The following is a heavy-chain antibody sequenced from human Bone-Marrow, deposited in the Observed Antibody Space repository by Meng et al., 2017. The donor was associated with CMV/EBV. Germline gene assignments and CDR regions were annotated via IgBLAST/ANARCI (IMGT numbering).Heavy chain of an antibody. J-gene: IGHJ5*02. Sequence: SYSMKWVRQAPGKGLEWVSSISSSSSYIDYADSVKGRFAISRDNAKNSLYLQMNSLRAEDTAVYYCARDPPYCSSTSCYSPTNWFDPWGQGTLVTVSS. V-gene: IGHV3-21*01. D-gene: IGHD2-2*01. CDR1: SYS. CDR3: ARDPPYCSSTSCYSPTNWFDP. CDR2: ISSSSSYI.